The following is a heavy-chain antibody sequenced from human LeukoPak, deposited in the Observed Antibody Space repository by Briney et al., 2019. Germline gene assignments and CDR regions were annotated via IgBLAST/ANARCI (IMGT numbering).Heavy chain of an antibody. J-gene: IGHJ3*01. V-gene: IGHV1-2*02. CDR2: VNTNSGAT. CDR3: TKPQPGAFEA. CDR1: GYTFTAYY. Sequence: ASVKVSCKASGYTFTAYYIHWVRQAPGQGLEWMGWVNTNSGATNYAQKFQGRVTMTRDTSISTAYMELNSLRDDDTALYYCTKPQPGAFEAWGQGTMVTVSS. D-gene: IGHD2-2*01.